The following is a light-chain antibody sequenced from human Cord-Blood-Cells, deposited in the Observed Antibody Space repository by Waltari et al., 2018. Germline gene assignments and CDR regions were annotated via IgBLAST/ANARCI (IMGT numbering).Light chain of an antibody. CDR1: KLGDKY. CDR3: QAWDSSTVV. Sequence: SYELTQPPSVSVSPGQTASITCSGDKLGDKYACWYQQKPGHSPVLVIYQDSKRPSGNPERFSGSNSGNTATLTISGTQAMGEADYYCQAWDSSTVVFGGGTKLTVL. J-gene: IGLJ2*01. CDR2: QDS. V-gene: IGLV3-1*01.